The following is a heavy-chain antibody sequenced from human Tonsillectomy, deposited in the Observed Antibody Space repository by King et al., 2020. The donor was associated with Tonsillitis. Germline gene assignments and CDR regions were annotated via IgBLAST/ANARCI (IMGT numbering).Heavy chain of an antibody. CDR3: AKLWCSGGSCFSDFVY. CDR2: IYESGLT. CDR1: GDSISGRGYY. J-gene: IGHJ4*02. D-gene: IGHD2-15*01. V-gene: IGHV4-39*01. Sequence: QLQESGPGLVKPSETLSLTCTVSGDSISGRGYYWGWIRQPPGKGLEWIGAIYESGLTYYNPSLKSRVTISVDTSKNQFSLNLNSVTAADTAVYYCAKLWCSGGSCFSDFVYWVQGTQVTVSS.